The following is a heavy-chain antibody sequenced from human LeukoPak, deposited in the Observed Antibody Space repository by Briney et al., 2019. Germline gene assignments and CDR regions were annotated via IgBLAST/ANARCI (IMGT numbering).Heavy chain of an antibody. CDR3: ARDSPRMDV. Sequence: SETLSLTCAVYGGSFSGYYWSWIRQPPGKGLEWIGEINHSGSTNYNPSLKSRVTISVDTSKNQFSLKLSSVTAADTAVYYCARDSPRMDVWGKGTTVTVSS. J-gene: IGHJ6*04. CDR2: INHSGST. CDR1: GGSFSGYY. V-gene: IGHV4-34*01.